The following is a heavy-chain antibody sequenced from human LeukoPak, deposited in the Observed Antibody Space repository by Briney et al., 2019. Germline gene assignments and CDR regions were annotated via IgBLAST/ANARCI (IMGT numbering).Heavy chain of an antibody. D-gene: IGHD2-15*01. Sequence: ASVKVSCKASGYTFTSYHNNWVRQATGQGLEWVGWMNPNNSDIGYAQKFQGRVTMTRNTSIGTAYMELSSLRSEDTAVYYCASINLRYCSGGSCYSRGYFQHWGQGTLVTVSS. V-gene: IGHV1-8*01. J-gene: IGHJ1*01. CDR3: ASINLRYCSGGSCYSRGYFQH. CDR1: GYTFTSYH. CDR2: MNPNNSDI.